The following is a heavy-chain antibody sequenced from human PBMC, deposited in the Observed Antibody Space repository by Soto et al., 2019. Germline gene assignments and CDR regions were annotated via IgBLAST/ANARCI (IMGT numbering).Heavy chain of an antibody. D-gene: IGHD4-4*01. Sequence: GGSLRLSCAASGFSFSSSAMHWVRQAPGKGLEWVAVVSFDGTNRYYADSVKGRFTISRDNSKNTLYLQMSSLRAEDTAVYYCARDRRPQVTVNFDYWGQGTPVTVSS. CDR2: VSFDGTNR. CDR1: GFSFSSSA. J-gene: IGHJ4*02. V-gene: IGHV3-30-3*01. CDR3: ARDRRPQVTVNFDY.